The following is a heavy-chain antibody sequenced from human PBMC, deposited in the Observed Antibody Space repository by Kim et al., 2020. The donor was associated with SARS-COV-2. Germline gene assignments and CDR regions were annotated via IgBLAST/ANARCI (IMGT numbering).Heavy chain of an antibody. J-gene: IGHJ6*02. V-gene: IGHV3-64D*08. D-gene: IGHD6-19*01. Sequence: VKGRFTISRDNSRKTLYLKMSSLGAEDTAVYYCVKDRYPSGGFYYYGMDVWGQGTTVTVSS. CDR3: VKDRYPSGGFYYYGMDV.